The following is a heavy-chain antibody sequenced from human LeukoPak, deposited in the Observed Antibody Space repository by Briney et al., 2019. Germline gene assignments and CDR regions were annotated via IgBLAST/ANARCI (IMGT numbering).Heavy chain of an antibody. V-gene: IGHV3-23*01. D-gene: IGHD6-6*01. Sequence: GGSLRLSCAASGFTFSSYAMSWVREAPGKGLEWVSAISGSGGSTYYADSVKGRFTISRDNSKNTLYLQMNSLRAEDTAVYYCAAQLAARPIDYWGQGTLVTVSS. CDR1: GFTFSSYA. J-gene: IGHJ4*02. CDR3: AAQLAARPIDY. CDR2: ISGSGGST.